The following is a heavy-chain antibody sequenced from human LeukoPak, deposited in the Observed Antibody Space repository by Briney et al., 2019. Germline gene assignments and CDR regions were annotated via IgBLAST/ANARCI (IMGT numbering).Heavy chain of an antibody. CDR1: GGSFSGYY. V-gene: IGHV4-34*01. CDR3: ARGLYYYGSGSYDY. Sequence: SETLSLTCAVYGGSFSGYYWSWIRQPPGKGLEWIGEINHSGSTNYNPSLKSRVTISVDTSKNQFSLKLSSVTAADTAVYYCARGLYYYGSGSYDYWGQGTLVTVSS. J-gene: IGHJ4*02. CDR2: INHSGST. D-gene: IGHD3-10*01.